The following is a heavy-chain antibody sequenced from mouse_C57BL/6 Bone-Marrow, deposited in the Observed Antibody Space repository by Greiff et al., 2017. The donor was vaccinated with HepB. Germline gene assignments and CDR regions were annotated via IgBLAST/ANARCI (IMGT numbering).Heavy chain of an antibody. CDR1: GFTFSNYW. CDR3: TAITGTFAMDY. J-gene: IGHJ4*01. CDR2: IRLKSDNYAT. D-gene: IGHD4-1*01. V-gene: IGHV6-3*01. Sequence: EVKLVESGGGLVQPGGSMKLSCVASGFTFSNYWMNWVRQSPEKGLEWVAQIRLKSDNYATHYAESVKGRFTISRDDSKSSVYLQMNNLRAEDTGIYYCTAITGTFAMDYWGQGTSVTVSS.